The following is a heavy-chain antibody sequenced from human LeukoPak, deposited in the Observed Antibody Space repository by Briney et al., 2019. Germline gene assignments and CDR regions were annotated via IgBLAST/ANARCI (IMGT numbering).Heavy chain of an antibody. V-gene: IGHV3-23*01. CDR1: GFTFSSYA. CDR2: ISGSGGST. Sequence: AGGSLRLSCAASGFTFSSYAMSWVRQAPGKGLEWVSAISGSGGSTYYADSVKGRFTISRDNSKNTLYLQMNSLRAEDTAVYYCAKDSAYDFWSGYPPGDYWGQGTLVTVSS. J-gene: IGHJ4*02. CDR3: AKDSAYDFWSGYPPGDY. D-gene: IGHD3-3*01.